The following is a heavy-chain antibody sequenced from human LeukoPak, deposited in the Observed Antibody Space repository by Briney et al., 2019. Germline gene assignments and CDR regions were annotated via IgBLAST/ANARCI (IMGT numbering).Heavy chain of an antibody. Sequence: GGSLRLSCAASGFTVSSNYMSWVRQAPGKGLEWVSVIYSGGSTYYADSVKGRFTISRDNSKNTLYLQMNSLRAEDTAVYYCARGAPYCSSTSCYVIWFDPWGQGTLVTVSS. CDR1: GFTVSSNY. V-gene: IGHV3-53*01. CDR3: ARGAPYCSSTSCYVIWFDP. CDR2: IYSGGST. D-gene: IGHD2-2*01. J-gene: IGHJ5*02.